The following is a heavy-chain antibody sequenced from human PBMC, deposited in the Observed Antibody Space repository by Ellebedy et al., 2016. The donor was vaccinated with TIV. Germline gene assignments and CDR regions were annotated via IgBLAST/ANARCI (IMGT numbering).Heavy chain of an antibody. CDR3: ARVSYDILTGYYNVMYYFDY. J-gene: IGHJ4*02. D-gene: IGHD3-9*01. Sequence: GGSLRLSCAASGFTFSSYAMSWVRQAPGKGLEWVSAITGSGGGTYYADSVKGRFTISRDNSKNTLYLQMNSLRAEDTAVYYCARVSYDILTGYYNVMYYFDYWGQGTLVTVSS. CDR2: ITGSGGGT. CDR1: GFTFSSYA. V-gene: IGHV3-23*01.